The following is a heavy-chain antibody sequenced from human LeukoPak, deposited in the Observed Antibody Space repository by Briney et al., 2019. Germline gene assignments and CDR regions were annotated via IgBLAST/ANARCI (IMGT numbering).Heavy chain of an antibody. D-gene: IGHD3-3*01. CDR1: GYTLTQLS. J-gene: IGHJ3*02. Sequence: ASVKVSCKVSGYTLTQLSVHWVRQAPGKGLEWMGGFDVEDGEIIYAQKFQGRVTMTEDTSTDTAYMELSSLRSEDTAVYYCAANRQIMILGVVIMPAFDIWGQGTMATVSS. CDR3: AANRQIMILGVVIMPAFDI. CDR2: FDVEDGEI. V-gene: IGHV1-24*01.